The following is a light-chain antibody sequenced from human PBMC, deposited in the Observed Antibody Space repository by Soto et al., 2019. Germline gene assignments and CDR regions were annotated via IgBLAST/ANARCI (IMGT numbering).Light chain of an antibody. CDR1: QSIGIN. CDR3: QQYNSWPIT. J-gene: IGKJ5*01. CDR2: GAS. V-gene: IGKV3D-15*01. Sequence: EIVMTQSPATLSVSPGEGATLSCRASQSIGINFAWYQQKPGQAPRLLIYGASTRATGIPARFSGSGSGTEFTLTISNLQSADFAVYFCQQYNSWPITFGQGTRLEI.